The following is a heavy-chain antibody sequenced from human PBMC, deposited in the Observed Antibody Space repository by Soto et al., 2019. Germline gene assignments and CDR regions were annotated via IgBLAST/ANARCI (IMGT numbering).Heavy chain of an antibody. CDR1: GGSISSSSYY. CDR3: ARHRGYYDILTGYYTELNFDY. CDR2: IYYSGTT. J-gene: IGHJ4*02. D-gene: IGHD3-9*01. V-gene: IGHV4-39*01. Sequence: PSETLSLTCTVSGGSISSSSYYWGWIRQPPGKGLEWIGSIYYSGTTYYNPSLKSRVTISVETSKNQFSLKLSSVTAADTAVYYCARHRGYYDILTGYYTELNFDYWGQGTLVTVYS.